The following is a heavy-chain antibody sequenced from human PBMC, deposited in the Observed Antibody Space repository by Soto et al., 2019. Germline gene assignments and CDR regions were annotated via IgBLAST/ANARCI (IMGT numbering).Heavy chain of an antibody. CDR2: IGTLHDT. V-gene: IGHV3-13*01. CDR3: TRQASYWHGGGGWLDP. D-gene: IGHD2-8*02. Sequence: EVQLVESGGGLVQPGGSLRLSCAASGFTFSAYDMHWVRQPTGKGLEWVAAIGTLHDTYYPDSVKGRFTISRDNAKNSLYLQMNSPRGGGTGVYYCTRQASYWHGGGGWLDPWGQGTLVTVSS. CDR1: GFTFSAYD. J-gene: IGHJ5*02.